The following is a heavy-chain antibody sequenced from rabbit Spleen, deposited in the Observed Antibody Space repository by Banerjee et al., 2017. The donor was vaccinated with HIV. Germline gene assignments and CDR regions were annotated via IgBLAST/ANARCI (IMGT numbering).Heavy chain of an antibody. Sequence: QEQVVESGGGLVKPEGSLTLTCTASGFSFSNYGISWVRQAPGKGLEWIACIDAGSSDFTYHASWAKGRFTISKTSSTTVTLQATSLAAADTATYFCARDDSSSSGIAFSLWGPGTLVT. V-gene: IGHV1S45*01. J-gene: IGHJ4*01. CDR1: GFSFSNYG. CDR2: IDAGSSDFT. D-gene: IGHD1-1*01. CDR3: ARDDSSSSGIAFSL.